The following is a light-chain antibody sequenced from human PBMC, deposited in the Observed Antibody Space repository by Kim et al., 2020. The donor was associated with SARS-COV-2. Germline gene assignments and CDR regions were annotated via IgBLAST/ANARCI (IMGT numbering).Light chain of an antibody. V-gene: IGKV1-5*03. CDR1: QSVSDW. CDR3: QQYSTFSLT. J-gene: IGKJ4*01. CDR2: ETS. Sequence: SSSVGDRVTITCRASQSVSDWLALYQQKPGKAPHLLISETSRLQSGVPARFSGSRSGAEFTLPISSLQPDDFATYYCQQYSTFSLTFGGGTKVEI.